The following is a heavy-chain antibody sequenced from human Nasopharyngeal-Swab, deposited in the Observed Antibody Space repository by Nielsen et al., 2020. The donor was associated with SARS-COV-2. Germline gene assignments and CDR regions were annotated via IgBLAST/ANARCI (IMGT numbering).Heavy chain of an antibody. CDR3: ARAGNGDYVPPDH. CDR2: INSDGSST. Sequence: GGSLRLSCAASGFTFSSYCMHWVLQAPGKGLMWVSRINSDGSSTTYADSVKGRFTISRDNAKNTLYLQLNSLRAEDTAVYYCARAGNGDYVPPDHWGQGTLVTVSS. CDR1: GFTFSSYC. J-gene: IGHJ4*02. D-gene: IGHD4-17*01. V-gene: IGHV3-74*01.